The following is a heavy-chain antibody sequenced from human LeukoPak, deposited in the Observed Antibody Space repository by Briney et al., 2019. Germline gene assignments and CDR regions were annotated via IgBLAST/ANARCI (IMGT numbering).Heavy chain of an antibody. CDR3: ARVEYQLLSVWFDP. D-gene: IGHD2-2*01. V-gene: IGHV4-59*12. CDR2: IYYSGST. Sequence: SETLSLTCTVSGGSISSYYWSWIRQPPGKGLEWIGYIYYSGSTNYNPSLKSRVTISVDTSKNQFSLKLSSVTAADTAVYYCARVEYQLLSVWFDPWGQGTLVTVSS. CDR1: GGSISSYY. J-gene: IGHJ5*02.